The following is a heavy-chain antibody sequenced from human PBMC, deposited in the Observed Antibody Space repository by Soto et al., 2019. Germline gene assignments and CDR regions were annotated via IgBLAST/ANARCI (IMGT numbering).Heavy chain of an antibody. CDR2: IGGSSDST. CDR3: AKRDSTGYYYFNY. D-gene: IGHD3-22*01. V-gene: IGHV3-23*01. Sequence: GGSLRLSCAASGFTFSSYAMSWVRQAPGKGLEWVSGIGGSSDSTFYAHSVKGRFTISRDNSKDTLYLQMNSLRAEDTAVYYCAKRDSTGYYYFNYWGQGTLVTVSS. J-gene: IGHJ4*02. CDR1: GFTFSSYA.